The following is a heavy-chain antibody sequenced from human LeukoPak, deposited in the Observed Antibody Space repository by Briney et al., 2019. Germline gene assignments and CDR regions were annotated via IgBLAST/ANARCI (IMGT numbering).Heavy chain of an antibody. J-gene: IGHJ4*02. D-gene: IGHD2-2*01. CDR2: INPSGGST. V-gene: IGHV1-46*01. Sequence: ASVKVSCKASGGTFSSYAISWVRQAPGQGLEWMGIINPSGGSTSYAQKFQSRVTMTRDTSTSTVYMELSSLRSEDTAVYYCARGGIVVVPTAMSAHFDYWGQGTLVTVSS. CDR3: ARGGIVVVPTAMSAHFDY. CDR1: GGTFSSYA.